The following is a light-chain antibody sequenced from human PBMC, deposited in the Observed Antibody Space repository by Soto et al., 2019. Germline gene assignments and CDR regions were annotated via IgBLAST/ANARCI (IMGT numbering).Light chain of an antibody. V-gene: IGKV1-5*03. CDR1: QSISSW. CDR3: QQYDTDSLT. J-gene: IGKJ4*01. CDR2: KAS. Sequence: DIQMTQSPSTLSASVGGGVTITCRASQSISSWLAWYQQKPGKAPRLLIYKASSLESGAPSRFSGSGSGTEFTLTISSLQPDDFATYYCQQYDTDSLTFGGGTKVEIE.